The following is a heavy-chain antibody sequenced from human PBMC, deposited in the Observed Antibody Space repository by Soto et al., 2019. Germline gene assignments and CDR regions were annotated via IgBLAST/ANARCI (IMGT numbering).Heavy chain of an antibody. CDR3: AKDRMAVAGGGTAYGMDV. Sequence: PGGSLRLFCAASGFTFSSYAMSWVRQAPRKGLEWVSAISGSGGSTYYADSEKGRFTNARDNSKNKLYLQMNSLRAEDTAFYYCAKDRMAVAGGGTAYGMDVWGQGTTVTVSS. V-gene: IGHV3-23*01. D-gene: IGHD6-19*01. CDR2: ISGSGGST. J-gene: IGHJ6*02. CDR1: GFTFSSYA.